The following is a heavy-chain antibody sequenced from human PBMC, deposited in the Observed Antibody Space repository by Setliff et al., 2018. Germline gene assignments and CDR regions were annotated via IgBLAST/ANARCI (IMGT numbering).Heavy chain of an antibody. Sequence: PGGSLRLSCAASGFSLGAYEFNWVRQAPGKGLEWVSYISSSGTAMYYVDSVKGRFTISRDNARNYLYLQMNNLRAEDTAVYYCARDGGEYWGQGTLVTVSS. CDR2: ISSSGTAM. D-gene: IGHD3-16*01. J-gene: IGHJ4*02. CDR1: GFSLGAYE. CDR3: ARDGGEY. V-gene: IGHV3-48*03.